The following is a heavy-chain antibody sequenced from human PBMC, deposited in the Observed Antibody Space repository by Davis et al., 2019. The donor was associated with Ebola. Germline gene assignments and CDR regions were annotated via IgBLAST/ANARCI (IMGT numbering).Heavy chain of an antibody. V-gene: IGHV4-59*01. D-gene: IGHD3-22*01. J-gene: IGHJ3*02. CDR1: GGSISSYN. Sequence: SETLSLTCTVSGGSISSYNWSWIRQPPGKGLARIGYIYYSGSTNYNPSLKSRVTISVDTSNNHFSLTLSSVTAADTAVYYCARITMTRGAFDIWGQGTMVTVSS. CDR2: IYYSGST. CDR3: ARITMTRGAFDI.